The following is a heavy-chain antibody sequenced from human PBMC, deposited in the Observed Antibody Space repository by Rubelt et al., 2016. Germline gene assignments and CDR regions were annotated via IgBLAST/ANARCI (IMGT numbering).Heavy chain of an antibody. D-gene: IGHD2-2*01. CDR3: VKNGCGGTRRYGNV. CDR2: ISSNADST. J-gene: IGHJ6*02. Sequence: EVQLVEAGGGLVQPGGSLRLSCSASGFTFSTYAMHWVRPAPGQGLEFVSPISSNADSTSYADSVKGRFNISRDNSKNTLYRQISSLGAEETAVYYCVKNGCGGTRRYGNVWGQGTTVTVSS. V-gene: IGHV3-64D*09. CDR1: GFTFSTYA.